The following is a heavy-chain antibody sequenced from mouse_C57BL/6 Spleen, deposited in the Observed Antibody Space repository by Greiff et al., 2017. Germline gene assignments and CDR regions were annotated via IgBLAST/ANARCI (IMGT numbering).Heavy chain of an antibody. V-gene: IGHV14-3*01. CDR3: ARWGTTVVAPYAMDY. CDR1: GFNIKNTY. CDR2: IDPANGNT. D-gene: IGHD1-1*01. J-gene: IGHJ4*01. Sequence: EVQLVESVAELVRPGASVKLSCTASGFNIKNTYMHWVKQRHEQGLEWIGRIDPANGNTKYAPKFQGKATITADKSSNTAYLQLSSLTSEDTAIYYCARWGTTVVAPYAMDYWGQGTSVTVSS.